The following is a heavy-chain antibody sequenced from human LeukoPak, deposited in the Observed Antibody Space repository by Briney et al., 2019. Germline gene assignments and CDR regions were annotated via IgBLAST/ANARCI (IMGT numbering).Heavy chain of an antibody. CDR2: IYYNENRYFSGTS. J-gene: IGHJ6*03. CDR3: ARGPYCSGGSCYSPGYYYYMDV. CDR1: GGSISSGSYY. D-gene: IGHD2-15*01. V-gene: IGHV4-39*07. Sequence: SETLSLTCTVSGGSISSGSYYWGWIRQPPGKGLEWIGSIYYNENRYFSGTSDYNPSLKSRVTISGDTSKNQFSLMLSSVTAADTAVYYCARGPYCSGGSCYSPGYYYYMDVWGKGTTVTVSS.